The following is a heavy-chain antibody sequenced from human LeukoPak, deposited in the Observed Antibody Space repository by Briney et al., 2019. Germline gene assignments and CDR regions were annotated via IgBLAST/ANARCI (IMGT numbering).Heavy chain of an antibody. CDR1: GYTFSDFY. Sequence: SVKASCKIYGYTFSDFYMHWVRQPPGQGLEWMGWRNARNGGTNYAQNLKGRVTMTRDTSINTAYMELSSLTSDDTALYYCARSSRLQSPSGTDYWGQGTLVTVSS. J-gene: IGHJ4*02. D-gene: IGHD3-10*01. V-gene: IGHV1-2*02. CDR2: RNARNGGT. CDR3: ARSSRLQSPSGTDY.